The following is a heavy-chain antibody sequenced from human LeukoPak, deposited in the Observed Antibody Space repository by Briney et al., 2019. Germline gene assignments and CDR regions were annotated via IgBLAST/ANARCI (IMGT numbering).Heavy chain of an antibody. D-gene: IGHD2-15*01. J-gene: IGHJ6*03. CDR2: IRDKTDGGTS. CDR3: STGPTPRRYYYYMDV. V-gene: IGHV3-15*01. CDR1: GFTFSNGW. Sequence: GGSLRLSCAASGFTFSNGWMSWVRQAPGKGLERVGRIRDKTDGGTSDYAAPVKGRFTISRDDSKNTLYLQMNSLKTEDTAVYYCSTGPTPRRYYYYMDVWGKGTTVTVSS.